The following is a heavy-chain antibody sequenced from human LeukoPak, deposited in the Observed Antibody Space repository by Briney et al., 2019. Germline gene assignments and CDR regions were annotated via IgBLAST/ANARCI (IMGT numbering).Heavy chain of an antibody. CDR1: GFTFSSYG. V-gene: IGHV3-30*02. CDR3: AKDRRLERRMRSSAGNWFDP. J-gene: IGHJ5*02. CDR2: IRYDGSNK. Sequence: PGGSLRLSCAASGFTFSSYGMHWVRQAPGKGLEWVAFIRYDGSNKYYADSVKGRFTISRDNSKNTLYLQMNNLRAEDTAVYYCAKDRRLERRMRSSAGNWFDPWGQGTLVTVSS. D-gene: IGHD1-1*01.